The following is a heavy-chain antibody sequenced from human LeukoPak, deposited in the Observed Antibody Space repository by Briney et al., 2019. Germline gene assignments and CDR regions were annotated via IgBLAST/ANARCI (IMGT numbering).Heavy chain of an antibody. V-gene: IGHV3-11*01. CDR1: GLTFSDYY. CDR3: ARVASSSWYEGDY. D-gene: IGHD6-13*01. CDR2: ISSSGSTI. J-gene: IGHJ4*02. Sequence: GGSLRLSCAASGLTFSDYYMSWIRQAPGKGLEWVSYISSSGSTIYYADSVKGRFTISRDNAKNSLYLQMNSLRAEDTAVYYCARVASSSWYEGDYWGQGTLVTVSS.